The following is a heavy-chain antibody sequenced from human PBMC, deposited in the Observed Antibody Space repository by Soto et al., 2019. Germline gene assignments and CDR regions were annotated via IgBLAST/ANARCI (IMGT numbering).Heavy chain of an antibody. CDR2: ISYDGSNK. CDR1: GFTFSSYG. J-gene: IGHJ6*03. V-gene: IGHV3-30*18. CDR3: AKENSGYTVDYYYMDV. D-gene: IGHD5-12*01. Sequence: GGSLRLSCAASGFTFSSYGMHWVRQAPGKGLEWVAVISYDGSNKYYADSVKGRFTISRDNSKNTLYLQMNSLRAEDTAVYYCAKENSGYTVDYYYMDVWGKGTKVTVSS.